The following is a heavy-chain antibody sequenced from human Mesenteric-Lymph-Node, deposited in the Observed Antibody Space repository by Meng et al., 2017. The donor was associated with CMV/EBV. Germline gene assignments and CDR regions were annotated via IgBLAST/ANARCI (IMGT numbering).Heavy chain of an antibody. CDR3: AGGGTTYYYYYAMDV. CDR2: ISGSGGST. Sequence: GESLKISCAASGFTFSSYAMSWVRQAPGKGLEWVSAISGSGGSTYYADSVKGRFTISRDNSKNTLYLQMNSLRAEDTAVYFCAGGGTTYYYYYAMDVWGQGATVTVSS. D-gene: IGHD1-26*01. J-gene: IGHJ6*02. V-gene: IGHV3-23*01. CDR1: GFTFSSYA.